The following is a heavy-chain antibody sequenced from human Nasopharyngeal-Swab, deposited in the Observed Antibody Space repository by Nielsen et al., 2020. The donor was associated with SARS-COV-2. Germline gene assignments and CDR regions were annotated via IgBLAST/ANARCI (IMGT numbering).Heavy chain of an antibody. Sequence: SDTLSLTCTVSGSSISSAYYWGWIRQPPGKGLEWIGSIYHSGSTYYNPSLKSRVTISVDTSKNQFSLKLSSVTAADTAVYYCAREGYSYGNNWFDPWGQGTLVTVSS. D-gene: IGHD5-18*01. CDR3: AREGYSYGNNWFDP. CDR1: GSSISSAYY. V-gene: IGHV4-38-2*02. J-gene: IGHJ5*02. CDR2: IYHSGST.